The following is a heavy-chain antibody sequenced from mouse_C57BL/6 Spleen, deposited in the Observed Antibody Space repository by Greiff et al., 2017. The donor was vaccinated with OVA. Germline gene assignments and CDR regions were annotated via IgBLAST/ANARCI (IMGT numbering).Heavy chain of an antibody. J-gene: IGHJ3*01. D-gene: IGHD5-1*01. CDR2: IHPNSGST. CDR3: ASLGTYGAWFAY. Sequence: VKLQQPGAELVKPGASVKLSCKASGYTFTSYWMHWVKQRPGQGLEWIGMIHPNSGSTNYNEKFKSKATLTVDKSSSTAYMQLSSLTSEDSAVYYCASLGTYGAWFAYWGQGTLVTVSA. V-gene: IGHV1-64*01. CDR1: GYTFTSYW.